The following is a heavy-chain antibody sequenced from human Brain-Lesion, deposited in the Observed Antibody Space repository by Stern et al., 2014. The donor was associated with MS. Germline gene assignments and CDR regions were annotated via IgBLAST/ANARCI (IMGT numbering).Heavy chain of an antibody. CDR3: AADPTTGSSSWYYIPNWFDP. Sequence: QLEESGPEVKKPRTSVKVSCKASGFTFTSSAVQWVRQARGQRLESVGWIVGGSGNTNYAQKFQERVTITRDMSTSTAYMELSSLRSEDTAVYYCAADPTTGSSSWYYIPNWFDPWGQGTLVTVSS. V-gene: IGHV1-58*01. CDR1: GFTFTSSA. J-gene: IGHJ5*02. D-gene: IGHD6-13*01. CDR2: IVGGSGNT.